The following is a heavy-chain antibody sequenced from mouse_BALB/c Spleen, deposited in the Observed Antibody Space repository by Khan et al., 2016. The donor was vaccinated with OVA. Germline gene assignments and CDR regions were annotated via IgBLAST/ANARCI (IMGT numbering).Heavy chain of an antibody. CDR2: ITYSGST. CDR1: GFSITSDYA. Sequence: EVQLQESGPGLVKPSQSLSLTCTVTGFSITSDYAWNWIRQFPGDVLDWMGYITYSGSTSYHPSLKSRISSTRDTSKNQFFLQLNSVTTEDTATYYCVRGRSYWGQGTLVTVAA. CDR3: VRGRSY. V-gene: IGHV3-2*02. J-gene: IGHJ3*01.